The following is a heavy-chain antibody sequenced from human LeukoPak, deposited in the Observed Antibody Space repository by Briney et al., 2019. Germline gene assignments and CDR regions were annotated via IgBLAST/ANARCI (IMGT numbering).Heavy chain of an antibody. V-gene: IGHV1-46*01. J-gene: IGHJ4*02. CDR2: INPSDGST. CDR1: GYTFTSYY. Sequence: GASVKVSCKASGYTFTSYYMHWVRQAPGQGPEWMGVINPSDGSTSYAQKFQGRVAMTRDTSTSTVFMELSSLTSEDAAVYYCARGRVGFSGSWYVYWGQGTLVTVSS. CDR3: ARGRVGFSGSWYVY. D-gene: IGHD6-13*01.